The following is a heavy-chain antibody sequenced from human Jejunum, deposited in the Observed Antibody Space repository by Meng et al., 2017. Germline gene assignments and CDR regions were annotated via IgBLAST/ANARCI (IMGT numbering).Heavy chain of an antibody. CDR2: IYTSGST. V-gene: IGHV4-61*02. Sequence: LRLSCTVSGASISSGGFYWSWIRQPAGKGLEWIGRIYTSGSTNYNPSLKSRVTISVDTSKNQFSLNLSSVTAADTAVYYCARGCSGGSCSSGYGMDVWGQGTTVTVSS. D-gene: IGHD2-15*01. CDR1: GASISSGGFY. CDR3: ARGCSGGSCSSGYGMDV. J-gene: IGHJ6*02.